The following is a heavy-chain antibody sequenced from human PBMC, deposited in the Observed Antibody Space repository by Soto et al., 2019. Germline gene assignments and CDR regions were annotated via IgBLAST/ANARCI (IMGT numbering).Heavy chain of an antibody. CDR1: GLTFSNYA. V-gene: IGHV3-23*01. Sequence: EVRLLESGGGLVKPGGSLRLSCATSGLTFSNYAMSWVRQAPGGGLEWVSSMSGSSSTTYYADSVRGRFTISRDRSKNTLYLQMSSVRAEDTALYYCAKNQERELPRVIDFWGQGTLVTVSS. J-gene: IGHJ4*02. D-gene: IGHD1-7*01. CDR2: MSGSSSTT. CDR3: AKNQERELPRVIDF.